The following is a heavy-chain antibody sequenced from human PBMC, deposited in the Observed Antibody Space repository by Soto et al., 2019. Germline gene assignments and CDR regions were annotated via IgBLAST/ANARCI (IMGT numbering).Heavy chain of an antibody. CDR3: ARDRQFSHPRGGMDV. J-gene: IGHJ6*02. CDR1: GFTFSSYA. V-gene: IGHV3-23*01. D-gene: IGHD3-10*01. Sequence: EVQLLESGGGLVRPGGSLRLSCAASGFTFSSYAMNWVRQAPGKGLEWVSAISGTGYNTYYADSLKGRFTISRDNSKNTLSLQMNSLRAEDTAVYYSARDRQFSHPRGGMDVWGQGTTVTVSS. CDR2: ISGTGYNT.